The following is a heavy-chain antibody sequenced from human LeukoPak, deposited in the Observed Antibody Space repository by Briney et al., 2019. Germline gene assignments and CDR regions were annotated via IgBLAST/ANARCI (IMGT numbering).Heavy chain of an antibody. V-gene: IGHV3-74*01. CDR1: GFTFSSYW. J-gene: IGHJ5*02. CDR3: ARWKVDYDILTGAPPNNWFDP. D-gene: IGHD3-9*01. CDR2: INSDGSST. Sequence: GGSLRLSCAASGFTFSSYWMHWVRQAPGKGLVWVSRINSDGSSTSYAGSVKGRFTISRDNAKNTLYLQMNSLRAEDTAVYYCARWKVDYDILTGAPPNNWFDPWGQGTLVTVSS.